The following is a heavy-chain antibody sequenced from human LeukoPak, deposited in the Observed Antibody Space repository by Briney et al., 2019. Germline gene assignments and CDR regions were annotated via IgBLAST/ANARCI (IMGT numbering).Heavy chain of an antibody. CDR3: ARGRPPYYYDSSGYPFDY. CDR1: GFTFSSYS. D-gene: IGHD3-22*01. J-gene: IGHJ4*02. V-gene: IGHV3-21*01. Sequence: GSLRLSCAASGFTFSSYSMNWVRQAPGKGLEWVSSISSSSSYIYYADSVKGRFTISRDNAKNSLYLQMNSLRAEDTAVYYCARGRPPYYYDSSGYPFDYWGQGTLVTVSS. CDR2: ISSSSSYI.